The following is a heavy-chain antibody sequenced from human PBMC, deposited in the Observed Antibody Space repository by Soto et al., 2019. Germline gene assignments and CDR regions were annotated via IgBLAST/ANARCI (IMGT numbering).Heavy chain of an antibody. D-gene: IGHD5-18*01. CDR3: ARDETLRGYSYGFIDY. CDR1: GFTFSSYG. J-gene: IGHJ4*02. V-gene: IGHV3-33*01. Sequence: AGGSLRLSCAASGFTFSSYGMHWVRQAPGKGLEWVAVIWYDGSNKYYADSVKGRFTISRDNSKNTLYLQMNSLRAEDTAVYYCARDETLRGYSYGFIDYWGQGTLVTVSS. CDR2: IWYDGSNK.